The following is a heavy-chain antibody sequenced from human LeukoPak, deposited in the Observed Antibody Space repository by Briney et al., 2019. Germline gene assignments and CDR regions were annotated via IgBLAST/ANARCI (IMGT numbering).Heavy chain of an antibody. J-gene: IGHJ6*02. V-gene: IGHV4-39*01. CDR2: IYYSGGT. D-gene: IGHD7-27*01. CDR1: GGSISSSSYY. CDR3: ARQRKLGDYYYGMDV. Sequence: PSETLSLTCTVSGGSISSSSYYWGWIRQPPGKGLEWIGSIYYSGGTYYNPSLKSRVTISVDTSKNQFSLKLSSVTAADTAVYYCARQRKLGDYYYGMDVWGQGTTVTVSS.